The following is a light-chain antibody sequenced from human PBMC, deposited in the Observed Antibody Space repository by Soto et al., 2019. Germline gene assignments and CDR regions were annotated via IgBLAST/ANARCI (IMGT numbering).Light chain of an antibody. CDR2: GAS. Sequence: EIVLTQSPGTLSLSPGERATLSCRARQSVSSNSLAWYQQKPGQAPRLLIYGASSRATGIPDRFSASGSGTDFTLTISRLEPEDFALYYCHQYGKSPRTFGQGPKVEI. J-gene: IGKJ1*01. CDR3: HQYGKSPRT. V-gene: IGKV3-20*01. CDR1: QSVSSNS.